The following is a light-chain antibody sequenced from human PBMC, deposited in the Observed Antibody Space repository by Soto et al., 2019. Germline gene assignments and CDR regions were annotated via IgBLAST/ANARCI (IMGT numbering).Light chain of an antibody. CDR3: HQYNEWPRGT. CDR1: ESIANN. CDR2: SAS. V-gene: IGKV3D-15*01. J-gene: IGKJ1*01. Sequence: DILMTQSPATVSVALGDSGSLSCSANESIANNLAWYQQKPGQPPRLLIYSASTRAPGIPARVSGGGSGTQFSLTISSLQSEDFARYYCHQYNEWPRGTFGPGTKVEV.